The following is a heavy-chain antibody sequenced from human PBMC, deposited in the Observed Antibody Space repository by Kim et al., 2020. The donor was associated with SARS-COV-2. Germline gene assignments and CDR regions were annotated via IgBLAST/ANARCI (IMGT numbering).Heavy chain of an antibody. Sequence: ASVKVSCKVSGYTLTELSMHWVRQAPGKGLEWMGGFDPEDGETIYAQKFQGRVTMTEDTSTDTAYMELSSLRSEDTAVYYCATLDSSGYYKEYYFDYLGQGTLGTVSS. CDR1: GYTLTELS. CDR2: FDPEDGET. V-gene: IGHV1-24*01. D-gene: IGHD3-22*01. CDR3: ATLDSSGYYKEYYFDY. J-gene: IGHJ4*02.